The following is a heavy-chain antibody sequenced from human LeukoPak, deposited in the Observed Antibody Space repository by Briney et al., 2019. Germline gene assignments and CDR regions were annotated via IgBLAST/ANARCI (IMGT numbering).Heavy chain of an antibody. J-gene: IGHJ4*02. CDR2: IIPILGIA. D-gene: IGHD3-22*01. Sequence: PVASVKVSCKASGGTFSSYAISWVRQAPGQGLEWMGRIIPILGIANYAQKFQGRVTITADKSTSTAYMERSSLRSEDTAVYYCAREEYYDSSGYYIDYWGQGTLVTVSS. V-gene: IGHV1-69*04. CDR3: AREEYYDSSGYYIDY. CDR1: GGTFSSYA.